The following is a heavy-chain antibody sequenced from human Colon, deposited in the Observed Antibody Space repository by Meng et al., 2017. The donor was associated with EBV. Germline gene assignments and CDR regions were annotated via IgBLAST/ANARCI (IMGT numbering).Heavy chain of an antibody. V-gene: IGHV4-39*01. CDR1: GGSLDNSDYF. Sequence: QRQLQESGPGQVKPSETLSLTCTVSGGSLDNSDYFWAWIRQPPGKGLEWIGSVRYSGTAYYNPSLTSRVTISVDTSKNQFSLNLSSLTAADTAVYYCARHVYGDSYGFWGQGTLVTVSS. CDR3: ARHVYGDSYGF. CDR2: VRYSGTA. D-gene: IGHD4-17*01. J-gene: IGHJ4*02.